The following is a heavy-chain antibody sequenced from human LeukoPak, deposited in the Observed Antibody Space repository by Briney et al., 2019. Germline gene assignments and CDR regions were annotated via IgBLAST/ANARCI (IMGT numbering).Heavy chain of an antibody. V-gene: IGHV3-74*01. CDR2: INSDGSST. J-gene: IGHJ4*02. D-gene: IGHD1-26*01. Sequence: GSLGLFCAGFWFNLKKFWEHLVRQGSGEGAGLVSRINSDGSSTNYADSVKGRFTISRDNVKNTLYLQMNSLRAEDTAVYYCARDRGVGAPDYWGQGTLVTVSS. CDR3: ARDRGVGAPDY. CDR1: WFNLKKFW.